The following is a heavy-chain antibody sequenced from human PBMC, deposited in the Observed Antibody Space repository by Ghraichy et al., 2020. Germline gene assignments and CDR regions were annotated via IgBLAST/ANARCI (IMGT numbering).Heavy chain of an antibody. CDR3: ARAHTPALIVATYQAYFDY. Sequence: GGSLRLSCAASGFTFSSYSMNWVRQAPGKGLEWVSSISSSSSYIYYADSVKGRFTISRDNAKNSLYLQMNSLRAEDTAVYYCARAHTPALIVATYQAYFDYWCQGTLVTFSS. V-gene: IGHV3-21*01. CDR1: GFTFSSYS. J-gene: IGHJ4*02. D-gene: IGHD5-12*01. CDR2: ISSSSSYI.